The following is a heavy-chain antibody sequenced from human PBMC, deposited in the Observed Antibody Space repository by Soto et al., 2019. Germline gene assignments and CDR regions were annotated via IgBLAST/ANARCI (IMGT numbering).Heavy chain of an antibody. CDR1: GGFIGGVY. CDR3: ARSEPSSFCFFIHTTTWFDS. V-gene: IGHV4-59*01. D-gene: IGHD1-1*01. CDR2: VYYSGRT. Sequence: PETRSLTCTVSGGFIGGVYWNWIRQLQEKGLGWIGYVYYSGRTKYNPSLKSRVTISVDTPKNLCSLRLSCVTAADTAVYYCARSEPSSFCFFIHTTTWFDSRCQATRLTVSS. J-gene: IGHJ5*01.